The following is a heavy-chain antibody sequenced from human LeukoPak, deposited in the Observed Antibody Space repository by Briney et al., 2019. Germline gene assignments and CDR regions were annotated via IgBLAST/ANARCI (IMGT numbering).Heavy chain of an antibody. V-gene: IGHV4-34*01. CDR3: ASAPPTTTFYYFDY. CDR2: INHSGST. D-gene: IGHD2/OR15-2a*01. J-gene: IGHJ4*02. Sequence: SETLSLTCAVYGGSFSGYYWSWIRQPPGKGLEWIGEINHSGSTNYNPSLKSRVTMSVDTSKNQFSLKLSSVTTADTAVYYCASAPPTTTFYYFDYWGQGTLVTVSS. CDR1: GGSFSGYY.